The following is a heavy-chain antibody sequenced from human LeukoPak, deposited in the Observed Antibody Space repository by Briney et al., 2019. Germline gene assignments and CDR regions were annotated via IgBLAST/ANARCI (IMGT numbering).Heavy chain of an antibody. CDR1: GGTFSSYA. D-gene: IGHD1-26*01. V-gene: IGHV1-69*05. J-gene: IGHJ4*02. Sequence: SVKVSCKASGGTFSSYAISWVRQAPGQGLEWMGGIIPIFGTANYAQKFQGRVTITTDESTSTAYMELSSLRSEDTAVYYCARSVGARFGSLGYWGQGTLVTVSS. CDR2: IIPIFGTA. CDR3: ARSVGARFGSLGY.